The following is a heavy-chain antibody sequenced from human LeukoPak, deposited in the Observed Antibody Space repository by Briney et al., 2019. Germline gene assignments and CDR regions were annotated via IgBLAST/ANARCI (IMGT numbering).Heavy chain of an antibody. D-gene: IGHD3-22*01. V-gene: IGHV1-2*02. J-gene: IGHJ4*02. CDR2: TNPNSGGT. CDR3: ARELRYYYGSSGYPDY. CDR1: RYTFTGYY. Sequence: ASVKVSCKASRYTFTGYYMHWVRQAPGQGLEWMGWTNPNSGGTNYAQKFQGRVTMTRDTSISTAYMELSRLRSDDTAVYYCARELRYYYGSSGYPDYWGQGTLVTVSS.